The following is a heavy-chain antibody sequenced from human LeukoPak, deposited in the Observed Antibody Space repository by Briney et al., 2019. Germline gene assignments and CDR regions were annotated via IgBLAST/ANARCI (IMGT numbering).Heavy chain of an antibody. V-gene: IGHV4-59*08. D-gene: IGHD2-8*02. J-gene: IGHJ4*02. CDR2: ISDIGSI. CDR3: AGHHPRNTVDF. CDR1: GGSISSYY. Sequence: SETLSLTCTVSGGSISSYYWSWIRQPPGKGLEWIGYISDIGSINYNPSLKSRVTISLDTSKNQFSLKLSSVAAAGTAVYYCAGHHPRNTVDFWGQGTLVTVSS.